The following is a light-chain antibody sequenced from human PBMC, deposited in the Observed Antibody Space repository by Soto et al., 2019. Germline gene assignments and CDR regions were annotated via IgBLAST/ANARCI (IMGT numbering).Light chain of an antibody. V-gene: IGKV4-1*01. CDR1: QSILKSSIKKNS. J-gene: IGKJ4*01. CDR3: QQDYSSSLT. CDR2: WAS. Sequence: DIVMTQSPDSLAVSLGERATIKCRSSQSILKSSIKKNSLAWYQQKPGQPPRLLIYWASTRDSGVPDRFSGSGFGKDFTLTITRLEAEDVAVYYCQQDYSSSLTFGGGTKVEIK.